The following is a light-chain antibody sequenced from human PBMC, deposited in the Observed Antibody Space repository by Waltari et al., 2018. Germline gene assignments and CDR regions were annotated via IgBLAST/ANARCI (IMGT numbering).Light chain of an antibody. CDR1: GEYSAYV. CDR3: QTWGTGFQV. J-gene: IGLJ3*02. Sequence: LVLTQSPSASASLGASVTLTCSLPGEYSAYVIAWHQHLPLKGPRFLMTVNSDGSHKKGDGISDRFSGSSSDLDRYLIISRLQADDEADYFCQTWGTGFQVFGSGTKLTVL. CDR2: VNSDGSH. V-gene: IGLV4-69*01.